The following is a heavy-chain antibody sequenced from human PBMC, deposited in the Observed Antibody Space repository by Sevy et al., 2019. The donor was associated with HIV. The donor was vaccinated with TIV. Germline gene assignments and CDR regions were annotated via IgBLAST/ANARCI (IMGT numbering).Heavy chain of an antibody. CDR2: IYSGGST. CDR1: GFTVSSNY. J-gene: IGHJ6*02. V-gene: IGHV3-53*01. CDR3: ARGFGGSGGDYYCGMDV. Sequence: GGSLRLSCAASGFTVSSNYMSWVRQAPGKGLEWVSVIYSGGSTYYADSMKGRFTISRDNSKNTLYLQMNSLRAEDTAVYYCARGFGGSGGDYYCGMDVWGQGTTVTVSS. D-gene: IGHD3-3*01.